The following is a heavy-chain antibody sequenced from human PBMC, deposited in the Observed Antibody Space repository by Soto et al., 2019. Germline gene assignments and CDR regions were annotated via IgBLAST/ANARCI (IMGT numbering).Heavy chain of an antibody. CDR1: GASVNNDY. J-gene: IGHJ5*02. V-gene: IGHV4-59*02. CDR3: ARVIGGRKLFDP. D-gene: IGHD3-16*01. Sequence: PSETLSLTCTVSGASVNNDYWTWIRQSAGKGLECIGYISYSGTINYNPSFRSRVSMSLDTSKNQFYLRLSSVAAADTAFYYCARVIGGRKLFDPWGQGTLVTVSS. CDR2: ISYSGTI.